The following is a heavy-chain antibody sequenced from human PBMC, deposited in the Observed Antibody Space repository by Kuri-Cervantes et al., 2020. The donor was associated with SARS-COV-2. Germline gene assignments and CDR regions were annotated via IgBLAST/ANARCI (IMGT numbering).Heavy chain of an antibody. CDR1: GGSISSGSYY. Sequence: SETLSLTCTVSGGSISSGSYYWSWIRQPAGKGLEWTGRIYTSGSTNYNPSLKSRVTISVDTSKNQFSLKLSSVTAADTAVYYCASGGSSGYFSYWGQGTLVTVSS. J-gene: IGHJ4*02. D-gene: IGHD3-22*01. CDR2: IYTSGST. V-gene: IGHV4-61*02. CDR3: ASGGSSGYFSY.